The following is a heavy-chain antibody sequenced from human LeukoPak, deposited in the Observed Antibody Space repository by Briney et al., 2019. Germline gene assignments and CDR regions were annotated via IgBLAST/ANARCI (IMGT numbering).Heavy chain of an antibody. CDR3: ARDLGITMVRGVIDPGNYFDY. CDR1: GFTFSDYY. Sequence: GGSLRLSCAASGFTFSDYYMSWIRQAPGKGLEWVSYISSSGSTIYYADSVKGRFTISRDNAKNSLYLQMSSLRAEDTAVYYCARDLGITMVRGVIDPGNYFDYWGQGTLVTVSS. J-gene: IGHJ4*02. CDR2: ISSSGSTI. V-gene: IGHV3-11*01. D-gene: IGHD3-10*01.